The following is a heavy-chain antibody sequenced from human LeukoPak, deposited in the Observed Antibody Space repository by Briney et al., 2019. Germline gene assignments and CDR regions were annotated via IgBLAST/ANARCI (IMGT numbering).Heavy chain of an antibody. CDR3: AIYSGSYFRPYNWFDP. J-gene: IGHJ5*02. CDR2: MNPNSGNT. Sequence: ASVKVSCKASGYTFTSYDINWVRQATGQGLEWMGWMNPNSGNTGYAQKFQGRVTMTRNTSISTAYMELSSLRSEDTAVYYCAIYSGSYFRPYNWFDPWGQGTLVTVSS. D-gene: IGHD1-26*01. V-gene: IGHV1-8*01. CDR1: GYTFTSYD.